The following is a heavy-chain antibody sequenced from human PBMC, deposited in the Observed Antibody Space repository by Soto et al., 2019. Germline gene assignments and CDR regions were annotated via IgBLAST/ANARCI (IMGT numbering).Heavy chain of an antibody. Sequence: EASVKVSCKASGGTFSSYAISWVRQAPGQGLEWMGGIIPIFGTANYAQKFQGRVTITADKSTSTAYMELSSLRSEDTAVYYCARDNGVLRFLEWPLDYWGQGTLVTVSS. CDR2: IIPIFGTA. D-gene: IGHD3-3*01. CDR3: ARDNGVLRFLEWPLDY. J-gene: IGHJ4*02. V-gene: IGHV1-69*06. CDR1: GGTFSSYA.